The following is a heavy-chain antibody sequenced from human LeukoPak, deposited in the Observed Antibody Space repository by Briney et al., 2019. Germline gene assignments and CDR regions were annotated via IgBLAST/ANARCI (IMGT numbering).Heavy chain of an antibody. CDR1: GGSISSGSYY. J-gene: IGHJ4*02. V-gene: IGHV4-61*02. D-gene: IGHD3-22*01. CDR2: IYTRGST. Sequence: SQTLSLTCTVSGGSISSGSYYWNWIRQSAGKGLELIGRIYTRGSTDYDPSLKSRVTISVDTSKNQFSLKLSSVTAADTAVYYCSSYYYDSSGYYPFDYWGQGTLVTVSS. CDR3: SSYYYDSSGYYPFDY.